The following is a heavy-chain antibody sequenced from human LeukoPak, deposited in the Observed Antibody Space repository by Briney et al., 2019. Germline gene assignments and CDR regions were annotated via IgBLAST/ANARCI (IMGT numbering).Heavy chain of an antibody. D-gene: IGHD3-22*01. V-gene: IGHV3-72*01. CDR1: GGSISSDNW. Sequence: GTLSLTCAVFGGSISSDNWWSWVRQPPGKGLEWIGRSKNKDYAYSTVYAAFVKGRFTFSRDDPKNSLYLQMNSLTTEDTAVYYCTRIFYYGTRGYYPDFWGQGTLVTVSS. CDR3: TRIFYYGTRGYYPDF. J-gene: IGHJ4*02. CDR2: SKNKDYAYST.